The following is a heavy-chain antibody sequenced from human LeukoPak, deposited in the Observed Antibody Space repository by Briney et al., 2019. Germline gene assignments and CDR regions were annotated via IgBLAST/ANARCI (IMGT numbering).Heavy chain of an antibody. CDR3: TGNYYGSGSYADFDY. CDR1: EFIFSDSI. V-gene: IGHV3-73*01. Sequence: GGSLRLSCAASEFIFSDSIIYWVRQASGKGLEWVGRCMTKAKNYATAYAASVKGRFTISRADSKDTAYLQMDSLKTEDTAVYYCTGNYYGSGSYADFDYWGQGTLVTVSS. CDR2: CMTKAKNYAT. D-gene: IGHD3-10*01. J-gene: IGHJ4*02.